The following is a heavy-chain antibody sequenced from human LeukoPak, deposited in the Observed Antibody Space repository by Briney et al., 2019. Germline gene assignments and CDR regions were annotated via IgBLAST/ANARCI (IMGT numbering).Heavy chain of an antibody. CDR2: INPNSGGT. J-gene: IGHJ3*02. V-gene: IGHV1-2*02. Sequence: ASVKVSCKASGYTFTGYYMHWVRQAPGQGLEWMGWINPNSGGTNYAQKFQGRVPMTRDTSISTAYMELSRLRSDDTAVYYCARECIYAYAFDIWGQGTMVTVSS. D-gene: IGHD2-8*01. CDR1: GYTFTGYY. CDR3: ARECIYAYAFDI.